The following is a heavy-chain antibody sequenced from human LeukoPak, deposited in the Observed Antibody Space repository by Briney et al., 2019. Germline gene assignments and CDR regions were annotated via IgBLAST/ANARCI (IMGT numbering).Heavy chain of an antibody. Sequence: GGSLRLSCAASGFTFSSYAMHWVRQAPGKGLEYVSAISSNGGSTYYANSVKGRFTISRDNSKNTLYLQMGSLRAEDMAVCYCARVIGLTGYFDYWGQGTLVTVSS. CDR2: ISSNGGST. D-gene: IGHD3-9*01. CDR1: GFTFSSYA. V-gene: IGHV3-64*01. J-gene: IGHJ4*02. CDR3: ARVIGLTGYFDY.